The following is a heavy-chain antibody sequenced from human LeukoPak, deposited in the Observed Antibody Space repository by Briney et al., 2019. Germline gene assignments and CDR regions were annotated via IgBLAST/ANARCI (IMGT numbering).Heavy chain of an antibody. CDR2: IRYDGSNK. CDR1: GFTFSSYA. J-gene: IGHJ4*02. D-gene: IGHD3-9*01. CDR3: AKDWYDILTGYTPFDY. Sequence: GGSLRLSCAASGFTFSSYAIHWVRQAPGKGLEWVAFIRYDGSNKYYADSVKGRFTISRDNSKNTLYMQMNSLRAEDTAVYYCAKDWYDILTGYTPFDYWGQGTLVTVSS. V-gene: IGHV3-30*02.